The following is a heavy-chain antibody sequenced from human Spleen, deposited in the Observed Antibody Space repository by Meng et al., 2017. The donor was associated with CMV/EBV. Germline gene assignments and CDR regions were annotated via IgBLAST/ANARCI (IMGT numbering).Heavy chain of an antibody. CDR1: GYTFTGYY. V-gene: IGHV1-2*02. Sequence: QVRLVQSGAEVKNPGASVKVSCKASGYTFTGYYMHWVRQAPGQGLEWMGWINPNSGGTNYAQKFQGRVTMTRDTSISTAYMELSRLRSDDTAVYYCARDPEAYSGSPYYFDYWGQGTLVTVSS. CDR2: INPNSGGT. D-gene: IGHD1-26*01. J-gene: IGHJ4*02. CDR3: ARDPEAYSGSPYYFDY.